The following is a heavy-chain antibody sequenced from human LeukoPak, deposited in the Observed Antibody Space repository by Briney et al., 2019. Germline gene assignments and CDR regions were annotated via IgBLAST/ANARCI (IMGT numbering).Heavy chain of an antibody. V-gene: IGHV3-23*01. CDR3: AKDLDSTGYYSYHY. CDR2: IGTNPAAT. CDR1: GLMFSNYA. Sequence: QSGGSLRLSCVASGLMFSNYAMNWVRQAPGKGLEWVALIGTNPAATHYPDSVQGRFTISRDNSRNTLYLQMNSLRVEDTAIYYCAKDLDSTGYYSYHYWGQGTLVTVSS. J-gene: IGHJ4*02. D-gene: IGHD3-22*01.